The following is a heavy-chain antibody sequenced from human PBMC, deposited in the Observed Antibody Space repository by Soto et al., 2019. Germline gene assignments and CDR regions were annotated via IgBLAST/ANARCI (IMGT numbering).Heavy chain of an antibody. J-gene: IGHJ6*02. CDR1: GFTFSSYW. CDR2: IKQDGSEK. D-gene: IGHD3-10*01. CDR3: AREASLTMGGMDV. Sequence: GGSLRLSCAASGFTFSSYWMSWVRQAPGKGLEWVANIKQDGSEKYYVDSVKGRFTISXXXXXXSXYXQXXXLRAXDTAVYYCAREASLTMGGMDVWGQGTTVTVSS. V-gene: IGHV3-7*01.